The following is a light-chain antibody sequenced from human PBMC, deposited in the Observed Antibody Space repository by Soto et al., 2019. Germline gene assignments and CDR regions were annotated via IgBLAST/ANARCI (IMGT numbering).Light chain of an antibody. CDR3: QQYGSSLFT. Sequence: EIVLTQSPGTLSLSPGERATLSCRASPSVSSSYLAWYQQKPGQAPRLLIYGASSRATVIPDRFSGSGSGTDFTLTISRLAPEDFAVYYCQQYGSSLFTFGPGTKVDIK. J-gene: IGKJ3*01. CDR1: PSVSSSY. CDR2: GAS. V-gene: IGKV3-20*01.